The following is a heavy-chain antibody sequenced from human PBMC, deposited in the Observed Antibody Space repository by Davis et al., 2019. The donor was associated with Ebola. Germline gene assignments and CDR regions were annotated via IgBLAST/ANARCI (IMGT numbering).Heavy chain of an antibody. CDR3: ARDDPRIVVAPFDY. CDR1: GFTFSSYA. J-gene: IGHJ4*02. CDR2: ISYDGSNK. V-gene: IGHV3-30-3*01. D-gene: IGHD3-22*01. Sequence: GESLKISCAASGFTFSSYAMHWVRQAPGKGLEWVAVISYDGSNKYYADSVKGRFTISRDNSKNTLYLQMNSLRAEDTAVYYCARDDPRIVVAPFDYWGQGTLVTVSS.